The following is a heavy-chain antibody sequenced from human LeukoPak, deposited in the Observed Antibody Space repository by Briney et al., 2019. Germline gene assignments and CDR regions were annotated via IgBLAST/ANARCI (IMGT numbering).Heavy chain of an antibody. J-gene: IGHJ4*02. CDR2: ISGSGGST. D-gene: IGHD6-13*01. V-gene: IGHV3-23*01. CDR1: GFTFSSYA. CDR3: AKDTGYSSTREDY. Sequence: PGGSLRLSCAASGFTFSSYAMSWVRQAPGKGLEWVSAISGSGGSTYYADSVKGRFTISRDNSKNPLYLQMNSLRAEDTAVYYCAKDTGYSSTREDYWGQGTLVTVSS.